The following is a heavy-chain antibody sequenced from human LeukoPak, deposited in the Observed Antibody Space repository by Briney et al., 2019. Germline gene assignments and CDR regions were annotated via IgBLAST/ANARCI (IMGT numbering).Heavy chain of an antibody. J-gene: IGHJ4*02. D-gene: IGHD5-18*01. V-gene: IGHV3-21*04. CDR3: AKEGTAMVIGEFDY. Sequence: TGGSLRLSCAASGFTFSSYSMNWVRQAPGKGLEWVSSISSSSSYIYYADSVKGRFTISRDNSKNTLYLQMNSLRAEDTAVYYCAKEGTAMVIGEFDYWGQGTLVTVSS. CDR1: GFTFSSYS. CDR2: ISSSSSYI.